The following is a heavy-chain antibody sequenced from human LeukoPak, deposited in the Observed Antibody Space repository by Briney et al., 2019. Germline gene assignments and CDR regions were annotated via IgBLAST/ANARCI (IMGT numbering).Heavy chain of an antibody. CDR3: ARTLRFLEWLYFDY. J-gene: IGHJ4*02. CDR2: ISAYNGNT. Sequence: ASVKVSCKASGYTFTSYGISWVRQAPGQGLEWMGRISAYNGNTNYAQKLQGRVTMTRDTSTSTVYMELSSLRSEDTAVYYCARTLRFLEWLYFDYWGQGTLVTVSS. V-gene: IGHV1-18*01. CDR1: GYTFTSYG. D-gene: IGHD3-3*01.